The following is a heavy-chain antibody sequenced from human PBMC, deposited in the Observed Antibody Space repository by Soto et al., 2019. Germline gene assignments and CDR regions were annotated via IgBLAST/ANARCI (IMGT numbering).Heavy chain of an antibody. Sequence: LRLSCAASGFTFSSYAMHWVRQAPGKGLEWVAVISYDGSNKYYADSVKGRFTISRDNSKNTLYLQMNSLRAEDTAVYYCASDDLGDGSYYYYGMDVWGQGTTVTVSS. CDR1: GFTFSSYA. D-gene: IGHD3-10*01. CDR2: ISYDGSNK. V-gene: IGHV3-30-3*01. CDR3: ASDDLGDGSYYYYGMDV. J-gene: IGHJ6*02.